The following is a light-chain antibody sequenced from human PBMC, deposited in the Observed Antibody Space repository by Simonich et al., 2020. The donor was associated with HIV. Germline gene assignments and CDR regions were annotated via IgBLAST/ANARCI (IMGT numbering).Light chain of an antibody. J-gene: IGKJ2*01. Sequence: DIQMTQSPSSLSASVGDRVTITCRASQSISSYLNWYQQKPGKAPKILIYAASTLQSGVPSRFSGSGSGTDFTLTISNLQPEYFATYYCQQSYSTPPYTFGQGTKLEIK. CDR1: QSISSY. V-gene: IGKV1-39*01. CDR3: QQSYSTPPYT. CDR2: AAS.